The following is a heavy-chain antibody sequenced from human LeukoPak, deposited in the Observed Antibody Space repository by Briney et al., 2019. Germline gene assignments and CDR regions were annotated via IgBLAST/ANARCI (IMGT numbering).Heavy chain of an antibody. Sequence: GGSLRLSCAASGFTFSSYAMSWVRQAPGKGLEWVSAISGSGGSTYYADSVKGRFTISRDSSKNTLYLQMNSLRAEDTAVYYCARGYSSSSRYYYYGMDVWGQGTTVTVSS. CDR3: ARGYSSSSRYYYYGMDV. D-gene: IGHD6-6*01. CDR2: ISGSGGST. CDR1: GFTFSSYA. V-gene: IGHV3-23*01. J-gene: IGHJ6*02.